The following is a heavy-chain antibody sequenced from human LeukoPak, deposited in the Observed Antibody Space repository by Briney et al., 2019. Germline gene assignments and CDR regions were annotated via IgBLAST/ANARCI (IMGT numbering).Heavy chain of an antibody. CDR1: GYTFTSYA. D-gene: IGHD3-22*01. CDR2: ISTYNGNT. V-gene: IGHV1-18*01. CDR3: ARVDDYYGTGGYYDGH. J-gene: IGHJ3*01. Sequence: GASVKVSCKASGYTFTSYAISWVRQAPGQGLEWMGWISTYNGNTNYAQKLQGGVTMTTDTSTSTVYMELRSLRSDDTAVYYCARVDDYYGTGGYYDGHWGQGTMVTVSS.